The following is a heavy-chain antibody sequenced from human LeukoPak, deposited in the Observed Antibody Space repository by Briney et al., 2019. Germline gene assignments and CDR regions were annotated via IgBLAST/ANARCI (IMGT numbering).Heavy chain of an antibody. J-gene: IGHJ4*02. CDR2: ISTDGYTT. D-gene: IGHD2-15*01. CDR1: GLAFSAYK. Sequence: GGSLRLSCAASGLAFSAYKMHWARQAPRKGLVWVSRISTDGYTTDYADFVQGRFTASRGNTKNTWSLEMNSLRAEDTAVYYCVVGGSPGYWGQGTLVTVSS. CDR3: VVGGSPGY. V-gene: IGHV3-74*01.